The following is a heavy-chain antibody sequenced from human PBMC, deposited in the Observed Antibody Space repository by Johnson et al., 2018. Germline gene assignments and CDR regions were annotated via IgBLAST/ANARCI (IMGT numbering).Heavy chain of an antibody. J-gene: IGHJ4*02. CDR2: VSDDGRNK. CDR1: GFTFSNYG. CDR3: TYANYYDTTGLTFFDY. V-gene: IGHV3-30*03. D-gene: IGHD3-22*01. Sequence: QVQLVESGGGVVQPGRSLRLSCAASGFTFSNYGMHWVRQAPGKGLEWVAVVSDDGRNKYYVDSVKGRFTISRDNSKNTLYLQMNSLRAADTAMYFCTYANYYDTTGLTFFDYWGQGTLVTVSS.